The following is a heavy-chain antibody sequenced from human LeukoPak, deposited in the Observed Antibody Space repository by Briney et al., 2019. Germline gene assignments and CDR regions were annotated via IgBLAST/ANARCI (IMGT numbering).Heavy chain of an antibody. D-gene: IGHD2-21*02. CDR1: GGSISSYY. V-gene: IGHV4-59*01. CDR2: IYYSGST. Sequence: SETLSLTCTVSGGSISSYYWSWIRQPPGKGLEWIGYIYYSGSTNYNPSLKSRVTISVDTSKNQFSLKLSSVTAADTAVYYCARGGVTRTPVFDYWGQGTLVTVSS. CDR3: ARGGVTRTPVFDY. J-gene: IGHJ4*02.